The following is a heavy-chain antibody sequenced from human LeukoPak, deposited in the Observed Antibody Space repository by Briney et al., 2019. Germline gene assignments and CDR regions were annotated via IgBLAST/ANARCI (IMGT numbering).Heavy chain of an antibody. CDR2: IYSGGST. D-gene: IGHD6-6*01. J-gene: IGHJ6*02. CDR3: ARRPYSSSSSYYYAMDV. CDR1: GFTVSSNY. V-gene: IGHV3-53*01. Sequence: GGSLRLSCAASGFTVSSNYMNWVRQAPGKGLEWVSLIYSGGSTYYADSAKGRFTISRDNSKNTLYLQLNSLRAEDTAVYYCARRPYSSSSSYYYAMDVWGQGTTVTVSS.